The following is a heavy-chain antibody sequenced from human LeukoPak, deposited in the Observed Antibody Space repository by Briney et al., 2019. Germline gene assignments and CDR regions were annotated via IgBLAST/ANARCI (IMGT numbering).Heavy chain of an antibody. CDR2: ISGNGGYT. CDR3: ARDLFSGAEMATFDY. J-gene: IGHJ4*02. Sequence: QPGGSLRLSCAASGFVFSTYAMHWVRQAPGKGLECVSGISGNGGYTDYANSVKGRFTISRDNFKNTLYLQMGSLRAEDMAVYYCARDLFSGAEMATFDYWGQGTLVTVSS. CDR1: GFVFSTYA. V-gene: IGHV3-64*01. D-gene: IGHD5-24*01.